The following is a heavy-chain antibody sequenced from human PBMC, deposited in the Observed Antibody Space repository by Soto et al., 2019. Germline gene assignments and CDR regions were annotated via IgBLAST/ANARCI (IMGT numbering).Heavy chain of an antibody. CDR2: IYWDDDK. CDR3: AHRVLRTVFGLVTTTAIYFDF. Sequence: QITLNESGPTVVRPTETLTLTCRFSGFSLTTSVVGVGWIRQSPGKAPEWLALIYWDDDKRYSASLKSRLTITKDTSKNQVVLTVSDLDPTDTATYYCAHRVLRTVFGLVTTTAIYFDFCGQGTPVAVSS. CDR1: GFSLTTSVVG. J-gene: IGHJ4*02. D-gene: IGHD3-3*01. V-gene: IGHV2-5*02.